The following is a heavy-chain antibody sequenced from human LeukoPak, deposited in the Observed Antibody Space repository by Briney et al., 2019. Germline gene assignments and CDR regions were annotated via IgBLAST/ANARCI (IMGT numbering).Heavy chain of an antibody. Sequence: QPGGSLRLSCAASGFTFSSYAMHWVRQAPGKGLEWVAVISNDGSNKYYADSVKGRFTISRDNSKNTLYLQMNSLRAEDTAVYYCTRAASDCSSTSCFTRYFQHWGQGTLVTVSS. V-gene: IGHV3-30-3*01. CDR3: TRAASDCSSTSCFTRYFQH. CDR2: ISNDGSNK. D-gene: IGHD2-2*01. CDR1: GFTFSSYA. J-gene: IGHJ1*01.